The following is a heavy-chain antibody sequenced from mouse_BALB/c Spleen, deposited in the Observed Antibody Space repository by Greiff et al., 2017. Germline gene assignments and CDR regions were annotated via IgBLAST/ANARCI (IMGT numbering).Heavy chain of an antibody. CDR1: GFTFSSFG. CDR2: ICSGSSTI. V-gene: IGHV5-17*02. CDR3: AREGPRYFDD. J-gene: IGHJ1*01. Sequence: EVQREESGGGLVQPGGSRKLSCAASGFTFSSFGMHWVRQAPEKGLEWVAYICSGSSTIYYAETVKGRFTITRDKPKNTLFMQMTSLRSEDSAVYCCAREGPRYFDDWGEGTTVTVSS.